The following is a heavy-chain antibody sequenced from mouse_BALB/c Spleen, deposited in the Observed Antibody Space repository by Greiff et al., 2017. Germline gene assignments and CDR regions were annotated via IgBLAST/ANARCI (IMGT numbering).Heavy chain of an antibody. CDR3: ARDYGTGYFDV. Sequence: QVQLKESAAELARPGASVKMSCKASGYTFTSYTMHWVKQRPGQGLEWIGYINPSSGYTEYNQKFKDKTTLTADKSSSTAYMQLSSLTSEDSAVYYCARDYGTGYFDVWGAGTTVTVSS. J-gene: IGHJ1*01. CDR1: GYTFTSYT. V-gene: IGHV1-4*02. CDR2: INPSSGYT. D-gene: IGHD1-2*01.